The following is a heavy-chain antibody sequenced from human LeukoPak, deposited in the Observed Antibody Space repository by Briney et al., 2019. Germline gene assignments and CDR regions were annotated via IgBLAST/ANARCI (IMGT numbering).Heavy chain of an antibody. D-gene: IGHD5-12*01. CDR1: GFTFTTHW. Sequence: GGSLRLSCGASGFTFTTHWIHWVRQAPGKGLVWVSRIKPDGSDTNYADSVKGRFTISRDNAKNTVYLQMNSLRAEDTAVYYCARGKYGGYFIDYWGQGTQVTVSS. CDR3: ARGKYGGYFIDY. V-gene: IGHV3-74*01. CDR2: IKPDGSDT. J-gene: IGHJ4*02.